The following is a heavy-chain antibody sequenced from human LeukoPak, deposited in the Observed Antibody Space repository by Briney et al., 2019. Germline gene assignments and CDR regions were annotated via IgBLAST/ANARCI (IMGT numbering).Heavy chain of an antibody. D-gene: IGHD3-10*01. J-gene: IGHJ5*02. V-gene: IGHV4-61*05. Sequence: PSETLSLTCTVSGGSISISSYYWGWIRQPPGKGLEWIGYIYYSGSTNYNPSLKSRVTISVDTSKNQFSLKLSSVTAADTAVYYCARGVLLWFGELLWKANWFDPWGQGTLVTVSS. CDR2: IYYSGST. CDR3: ARGVLLWFGELLWKANWFDP. CDR1: GGSISISSYY.